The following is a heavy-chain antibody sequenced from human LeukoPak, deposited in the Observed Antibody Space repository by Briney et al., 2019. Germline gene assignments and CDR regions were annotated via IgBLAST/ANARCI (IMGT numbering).Heavy chain of an antibody. CDR1: GLTFSNYA. V-gene: IGHV3-23*01. CDR3: ANSDL. Sequence: GGSLRLSCAASGLTFSNYAMNWVRQAAGKGLEWVSSITGSGGSTYYADSVKGRFTISRDNSKNTLYLQLNSLTADDTAVYYCANSDLWGQGTTVTVSS. J-gene: IGHJ6*02. CDR2: ITGSGGST.